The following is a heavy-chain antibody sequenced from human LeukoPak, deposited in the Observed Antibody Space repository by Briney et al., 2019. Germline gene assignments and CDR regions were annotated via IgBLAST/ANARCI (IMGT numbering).Heavy chain of an antibody. CDR1: GFTFSSYS. J-gene: IGHJ6*02. CDR3: ARDRRTTPMDV. D-gene: IGHD1-7*01. Sequence: GGSLRLSCAASGFTFSSYSMNWVRQAPGKGLEWVSSISSSSSYIYYADSVKGRFTISRDNAKNSLYLQMNSLRAEDTAVYYCARDRRTTPMDVWAKGPRSPSP. V-gene: IGHV3-21*01. CDR2: ISSSSSYI.